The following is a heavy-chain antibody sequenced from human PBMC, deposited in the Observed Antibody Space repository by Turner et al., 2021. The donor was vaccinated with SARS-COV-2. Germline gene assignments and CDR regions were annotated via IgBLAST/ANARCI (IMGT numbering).Heavy chain of an antibody. CDR3: ARVYSSSSGKGVDY. Sequence: EVQLVESGGGLGQPGGSLRLCCAASGFTFTTYEMNWGRQAPGKGVGWVSYSGSSASTIYYADSVKGRFTNSRDNAKNSLYLQMNSLRAEDTALYYCARVYSSSSGKGVDYWGQGTLVTVSS. CDR1: GFTFTTYE. CDR2: SGSSASTI. V-gene: IGHV3-48*03. J-gene: IGHJ4*02. D-gene: IGHD6-13*01.